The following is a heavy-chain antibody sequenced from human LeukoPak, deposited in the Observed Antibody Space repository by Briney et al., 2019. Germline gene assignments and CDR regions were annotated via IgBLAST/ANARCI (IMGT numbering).Heavy chain of an antibody. CDR2: ISYDGSNK. D-gene: IGHD2-15*01. Sequence: GGSLRLSCAASGFTFSSYAMHWVRQAPGKGLECVAVISYDGSNKYYADSVKGRFTISRQNAKSSLFLQMNSLRAEDTAVYYCARHRSGGSQDDAFDIWGQGTMVTVSS. CDR3: ARHRSGGSQDDAFDI. CDR1: GFTFSSYA. V-gene: IGHV3-30*04. J-gene: IGHJ3*02.